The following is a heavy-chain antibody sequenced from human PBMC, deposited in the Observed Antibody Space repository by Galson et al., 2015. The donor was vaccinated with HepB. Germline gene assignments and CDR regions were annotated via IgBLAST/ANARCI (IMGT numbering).Heavy chain of an antibody. CDR2: ISYDGSNK. J-gene: IGHJ3*02. CDR1: GFTFSSYA. CDR3: AREGRVGAFDI. Sequence: SLRLSCAASGFTFSSYAMHWVRQAPGKGLEWVAVISYDGSNKYYADSVKGRFTISRDNSKNTLYLQMNSLRAEDTAVYYCAREGRVGAFDIWGQGTMVTVSS. V-gene: IGHV3-30-3*01.